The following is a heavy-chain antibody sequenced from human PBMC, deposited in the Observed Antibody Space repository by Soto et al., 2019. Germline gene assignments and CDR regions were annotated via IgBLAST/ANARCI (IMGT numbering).Heavy chain of an antibody. CDR2: ISYDGSNK. J-gene: IGHJ6*02. Sequence: QVQLVESGGGVVQPGRSLRLSCAASGFTFSSYAMHWVRQAPGKGLEWVAVISYDGSNKYYADSVKGRFTISRDNSKNTRYLHMNSLRAEDTAVYYCARGGSGWYKDGMDVWGQGTTVTVSS. D-gene: IGHD6-19*01. V-gene: IGHV3-30-3*01. CDR3: ARGGSGWYKDGMDV. CDR1: GFTFSSYA.